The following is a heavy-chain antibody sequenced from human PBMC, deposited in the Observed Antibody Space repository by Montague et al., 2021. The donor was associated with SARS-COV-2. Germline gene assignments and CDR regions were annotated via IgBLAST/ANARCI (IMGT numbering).Heavy chain of an antibody. Sequence: CAISGDSVSSNSAIWSWIRQSPSTGLEWLGRTYYRSKWYNDHAVSVKSRISINPDTSKNQFSLQLNPVTPDDTAVYYCARLKYGMDVWGQGTTVTVSS. CDR2: TYYRSKWYN. CDR1: GDSVSSNSAI. V-gene: IGHV6-1*01. CDR3: ARLKYGMDV. J-gene: IGHJ6*02.